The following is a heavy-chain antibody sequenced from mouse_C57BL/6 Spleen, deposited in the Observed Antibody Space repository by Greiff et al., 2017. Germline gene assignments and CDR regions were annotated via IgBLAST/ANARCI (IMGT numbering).Heavy chain of an antibody. J-gene: IGHJ1*03. CDR2: IDPSDSET. CDR3: ARFGYDWYFDV. V-gene: IGHV1-52*01. CDR1: GYTFTSYW. Sequence: QVQLQQPGAELVRPGSSVKLSRKASGYTFTSYWMHWVKQRPIQGLEWIGNIDPSDSETHYNQKFKDKATLTVDKSSSTAYMQLSSLTSEDSAVYYCARFGYDWYFDVWGTGTTVTVSS. D-gene: IGHD2-2*01.